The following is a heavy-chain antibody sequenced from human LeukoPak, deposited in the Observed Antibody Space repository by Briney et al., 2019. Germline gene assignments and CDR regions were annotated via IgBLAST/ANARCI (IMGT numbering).Heavy chain of an antibody. V-gene: IGHV4-39*01. CDR3: ARHYLGGNYPDYFNH. CDR2: IYYSGNT. CDR1: GGSLCSTMDY. D-gene: IGHD1-26*01. Sequence: PEAPSLTRIGSGGSLCSTMDYRGSLRQPPRTRLEWVGSIYYSGNTYYNPSLNSRVTISIDTYKNQFSLNLNSVTAADTALYSCARHYLGGNYPDYFNHWGQGTLVTVSS. J-gene: IGHJ4*02.